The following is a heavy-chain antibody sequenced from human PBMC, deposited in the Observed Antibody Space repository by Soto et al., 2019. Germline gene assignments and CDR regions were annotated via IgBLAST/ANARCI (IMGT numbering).Heavy chain of an antibody. CDR2: IYSGGST. J-gene: IGHJ4*02. V-gene: IGHV3-53*01. Sequence: EVHLVESGGGLIQPGGSLRLSCAVSGFTVSSNSMTWVRQGPGKGLECVSVIYSGGSTKFADSVKGRFTISRDNSKNTLYLQMNSLRAEDTAVYYCARGLGRAYYDTSSYFHLDYWGQGTLVTVSS. D-gene: IGHD3-22*01. CDR1: GFTVSSNS. CDR3: ARGLGRAYYDTSSYFHLDY.